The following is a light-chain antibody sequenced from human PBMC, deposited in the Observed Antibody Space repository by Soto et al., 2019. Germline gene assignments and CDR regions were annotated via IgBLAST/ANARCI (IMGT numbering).Light chain of an antibody. CDR3: QQYNNWPPFLT. CDR2: GAS. Sequence: EIVLTQSPATLSLSPGERATLSCRASQSVSSYLAWYQQKPGQAPRLLIYGASTRATGIPARFSGSGSGTEFTLTISSLQSEDFAVYYCQQYNNWPPFLTFGGGTKVDIK. V-gene: IGKV3D-15*01. CDR1: QSVSSY. J-gene: IGKJ4*01.